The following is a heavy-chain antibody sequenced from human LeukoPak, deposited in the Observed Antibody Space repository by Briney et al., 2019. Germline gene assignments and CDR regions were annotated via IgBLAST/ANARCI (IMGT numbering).Heavy chain of an antibody. Sequence: SETLSLTCAVYGGSLSGHFWNWIRQPPGKGLEWIGEIKHSGSTNYNPALKSRVTMSVDTSKNQFSLKLSSVTAADTAVHYCAREESGMDVWGQGTTVTVSS. V-gene: IGHV4-34*01. CDR3: AREESGMDV. J-gene: IGHJ6*02. CDR2: IKHSGST. CDR1: GGSLSGHF.